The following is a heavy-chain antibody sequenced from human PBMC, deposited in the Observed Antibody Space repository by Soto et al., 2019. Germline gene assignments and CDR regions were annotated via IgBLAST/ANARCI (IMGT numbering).Heavy chain of an antibody. J-gene: IGHJ6*02. CDR1: GGTFSSYA. Sequence: QVQLVQSGAEVKKPGSSVKVSCKAPGGTFSSYAISWVRQAPGQGLEWMGGIIPIFATAKYAQKFQGRVTITADESTSRGYMEVSSRRSEDTAVYYCARSQGCSSILDIYYYHCYGMDVWGQGTTVTVSS. V-gene: IGHV1-69*01. CDR3: ARSQGCSSILDIYYYHCYGMDV. CDR2: IIPIFATA. D-gene: IGHD2-2*01.